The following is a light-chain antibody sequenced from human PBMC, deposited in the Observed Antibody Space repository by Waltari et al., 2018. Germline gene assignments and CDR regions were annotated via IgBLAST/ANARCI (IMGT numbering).Light chain of an antibody. CDR3: MQATHWPWT. V-gene: IGKV2-30*01. CDR2: KVS. J-gene: IGKJ1*01. Sequence: DVVMTQSPISLSVTLGQPASISCRSSQSLGSSDGHAYLSWFHQRPGQFPRRLFYKVSARDSGVPDRFSGSGSGTDFTLKISRVEAEDVGLYYCMQATHWPWTFGQGTKVEVK. CDR1: QSLGSSDGHAY.